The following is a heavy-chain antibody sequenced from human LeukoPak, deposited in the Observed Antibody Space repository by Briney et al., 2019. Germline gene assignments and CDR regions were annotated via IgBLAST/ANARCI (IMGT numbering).Heavy chain of an antibody. CDR2: IIPIFGTA. D-gene: IGHD1-1*01. V-gene: IGHV1-69*06. J-gene: IGHJ6*03. Sequence: SVKVSCKASGGTFSSYAISWVRQAPGQGLEWMGGIIPIFGTANYAQKFQGRVTITADKSTSTAYMELSSLRSEDTAVYYCARSTVKRRYYYYYMDVWGKGTTVTVSS. CDR1: GGTFSSYA. CDR3: ARSTVKRRYYYYYMDV.